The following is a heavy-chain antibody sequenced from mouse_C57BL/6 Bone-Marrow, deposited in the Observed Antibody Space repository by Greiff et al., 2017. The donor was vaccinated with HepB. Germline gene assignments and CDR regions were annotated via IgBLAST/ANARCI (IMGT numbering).Heavy chain of an antibody. D-gene: IGHD1-1*02. CDR3: ASSGNFFDY. V-gene: IGHV1-64*01. Sequence: QVQLQQPGAELVKPGASVKLSCKASGYTFTSYWMHWVKQRPGQGLEWIGMIHPNSGSTNYNEKFKSKATLTVDKSSRSAYMQLISLTSEDSAVYYCASSGNFFDYWGQGTTLTVSS. J-gene: IGHJ2*01. CDR1: GYTFTSYW. CDR2: IHPNSGST.